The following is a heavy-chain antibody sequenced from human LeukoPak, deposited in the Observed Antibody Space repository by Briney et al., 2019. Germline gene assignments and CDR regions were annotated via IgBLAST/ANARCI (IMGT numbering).Heavy chain of an antibody. V-gene: IGHV3-13*01. D-gene: IGHD3-22*01. Sequence: GGSLRLSCAASGFTFSSYDMHWVRQATGKGLEWVSAIGTAGDTYYPGSVKGRFTISRENAKNSLYLQMNSLRAGDTAVYYCARGEGARYYYDSSGIDAFDIWGQGTMVTASS. J-gene: IGHJ3*02. CDR1: GFTFSSYD. CDR3: ARGEGARYYYDSSGIDAFDI. CDR2: IGTAGDT.